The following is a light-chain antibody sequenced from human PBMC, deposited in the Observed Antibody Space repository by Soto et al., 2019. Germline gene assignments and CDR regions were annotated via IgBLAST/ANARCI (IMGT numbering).Light chain of an antibody. CDR2: GNT. CDR3: QSHDSSLNSWV. J-gene: IGLJ3*02. CDR1: SSNIGAGYD. V-gene: IGLV1-40*01. Sequence: QAVVTQPPSMSGAPGQRVTISCTGSSSNIGAGYDVHWYQLLPGTAPKLLIYGNTNRPSGVPDRFSGSKSGTSASLAITGLRAEDEADYYCQSHDSSLNSWVFGGGTKLHRP.